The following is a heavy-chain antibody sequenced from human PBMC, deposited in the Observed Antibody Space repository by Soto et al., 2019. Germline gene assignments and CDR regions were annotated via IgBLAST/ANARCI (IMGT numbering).Heavy chain of an antibody. CDR3: ARDPGPIAAAGWFGFDP. J-gene: IGHJ5*02. V-gene: IGHV1-46*01. CDR1: GYTFTSYY. D-gene: IGHD6-13*01. Sequence: GASVKVSCKASGYTFTSYYMHWVRQAPGQGLEWMGIINPSGGSTSYAQKFQGRVTMTRDTSTSTVYMELSSLRSEDTAVYFCARDPGPIAAAGWFGFDPWGQGTLVTVPS. CDR2: INPSGGST.